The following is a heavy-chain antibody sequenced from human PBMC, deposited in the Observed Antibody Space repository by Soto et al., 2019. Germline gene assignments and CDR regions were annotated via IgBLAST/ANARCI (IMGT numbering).Heavy chain of an antibody. Sequence: ASVKVSCKASGYTFINYALHWVRQAPGQSLEWMGWIHAGGGDSKASQKFQGRVTFSRDTSANTAYMELSSLTSEDTAVYYCAKKGGYSYSVHADYFDYWGQGTLVTVSS. CDR1: GYTFINYA. CDR3: AKKGGYSYSVHADYFDY. V-gene: IGHV1-3*01. CDR2: IHAGGGDS. D-gene: IGHD5-18*01. J-gene: IGHJ4*02.